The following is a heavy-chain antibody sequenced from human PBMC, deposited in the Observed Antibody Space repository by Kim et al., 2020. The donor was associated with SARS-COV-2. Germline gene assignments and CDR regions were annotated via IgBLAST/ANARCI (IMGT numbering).Heavy chain of an antibody. CDR1: GASITTYF. CDR2: IYYSGTT. CDR3: ARGRSSYL. Sequence: SETLSLICTVSGASITTYFWSWIRQPPGKGLEWIGYIYYSGTTKYNPSLQSRVTISVDMSKNHFPLKLSSVTAADKAAYYCARGRSSYLWGQGTLVSVSS. J-gene: IGHJ1*01. V-gene: IGHV4-59*13. D-gene: IGHD6-13*01.